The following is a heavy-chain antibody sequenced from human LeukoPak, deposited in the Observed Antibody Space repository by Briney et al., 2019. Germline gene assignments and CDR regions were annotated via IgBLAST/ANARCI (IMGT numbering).Heavy chain of an antibody. Sequence: GGSLRLSCAASGFSFSSYTMSWVRQAPGTGLEWVSAITHSAGTTYYADSVKGRFTISRDNSKNTLYLQMNSLRAEDTAVYYCAKRHCGGDCYSDYWGQGTLVTVSS. CDR3: AKRHCGGDCYSDY. J-gene: IGHJ4*02. CDR2: ITHSAGTT. CDR1: GFSFSSYT. D-gene: IGHD2-21*02. V-gene: IGHV3-23*01.